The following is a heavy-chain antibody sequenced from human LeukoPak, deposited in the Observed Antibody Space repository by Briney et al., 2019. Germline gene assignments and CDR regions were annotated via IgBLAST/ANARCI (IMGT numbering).Heavy chain of an antibody. J-gene: IGHJ4*02. CDR3: TRKSDYDSSGYYEDY. Sequence: GGSLRLSCIPSGFTFGDYAMSWFRQAPGKGLEWVGFIRRKTYGATTEYAASVKGRFTISRDDSRGIAYLQMNSLKTEDSALYFCTRKSDYDSSGYYEDYWGQGTLVTVSS. V-gene: IGHV3-49*03. D-gene: IGHD3-22*01. CDR1: GFTFGDYA. CDR2: IRRKTYGATT.